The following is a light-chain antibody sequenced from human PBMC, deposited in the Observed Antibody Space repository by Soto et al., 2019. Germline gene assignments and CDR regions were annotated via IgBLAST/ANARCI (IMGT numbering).Light chain of an antibody. V-gene: IGKV3-20*01. CDR2: GAS. CDR3: QQYGSSPPT. Sequence: EIVLTQSPGTLSLSPGERATLSCRASQSVSSSYLAWYQQKPGQAPRLLIYGASSRGTGIPDRFSGSGSGTDFTLTISRLEPEDCAVYYCQQYGSSPPTFGQGTKVEIK. J-gene: IGKJ1*01. CDR1: QSVSSSY.